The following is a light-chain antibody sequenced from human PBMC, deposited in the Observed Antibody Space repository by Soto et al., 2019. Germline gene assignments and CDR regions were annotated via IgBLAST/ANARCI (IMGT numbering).Light chain of an antibody. V-gene: IGLV2-14*03. J-gene: IGLJ3*02. CDR1: VGGYNY. CDR3: CSYRSNTTQ. CDR2: DVS. Sequence: QSALTQPASVSGSPGQSITISCTGVGGYNYVSWYQQHPGKAPKLMIYDVSNRPSGVSIRFSGSKSGNRASLTISGLQAEDEADYYCCSYRSNTTQFGGGTKLTVL.